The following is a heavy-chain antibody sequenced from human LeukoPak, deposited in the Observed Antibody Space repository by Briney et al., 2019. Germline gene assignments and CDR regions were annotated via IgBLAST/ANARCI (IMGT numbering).Heavy chain of an antibody. Sequence: HGESLKISCKGSGYSFTSYWIGWVRQMPGKGLEWMEIIYPGDSDTRYSPSFQGQVTISADKSISTAYLQWSSLKASDTAMYYCARRGSSGIGIAAAGAFDYWGQGTLVTVSS. V-gene: IGHV5-51*01. CDR1: GYSFTSYW. J-gene: IGHJ4*02. CDR2: IYPGDSDT. D-gene: IGHD6-13*01. CDR3: ARRGSSGIGIAAAGAFDY.